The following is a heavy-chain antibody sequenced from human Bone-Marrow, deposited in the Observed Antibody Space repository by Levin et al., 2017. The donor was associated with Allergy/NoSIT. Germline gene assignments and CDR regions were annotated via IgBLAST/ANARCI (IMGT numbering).Heavy chain of an antibody. Sequence: SETLSLTCAVSGGSITSNYWSWIRQPPGKGLEWIGYIYYSGSTTYNPSLKSRVTILVDTSKNQFSLRLSSVTAADTAVYYCARVRRGSRGYYGGNYFDYWGQGTLVTVSS. D-gene: IGHD3-22*01. CDR3: ARVRRGSRGYYGGNYFDY. CDR2: IYYSGST. V-gene: IGHV4-59*01. J-gene: IGHJ4*02. CDR1: GGSITSNY.